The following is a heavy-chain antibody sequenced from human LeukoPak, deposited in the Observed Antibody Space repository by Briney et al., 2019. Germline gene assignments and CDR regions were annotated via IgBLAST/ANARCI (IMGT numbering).Heavy chain of an antibody. J-gene: IGHJ4*02. D-gene: IGHD6-19*01. CDR3: ARTSYVAVAGTGNYFDY. Sequence: AETLSLTCAVYGGSFSGYYWSWIRQPPGKGLEWIWEINHNGSTTYNPSLKSRVTISVDTSKNKFSLKLSSVTAADTAVYYCARTSYVAVAGTGNYFDYWGQGTLVPVSS. CDR1: GGSFSGYY. CDR2: INHNGST. V-gene: IGHV4-34*01.